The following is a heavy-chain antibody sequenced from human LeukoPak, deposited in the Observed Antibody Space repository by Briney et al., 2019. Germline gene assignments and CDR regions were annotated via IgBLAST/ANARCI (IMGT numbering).Heavy chain of an antibody. J-gene: IGHJ4*02. CDR1: GYTFISYA. CDR2: IDTNTGNP. D-gene: IGHD4-11*01. CDR3: ARDVTTASFDF. V-gene: IGHV7-4-1*02. Sequence: GASVKVSFKASGYTFISYAMNWVRQAPGQGLEWMGWIDTNTGNPTYAQGFTGRFVFSLDTSVSTAYLQISSLRAEDTVIYYCARDVTTASFDFWGQGTLVTVFS.